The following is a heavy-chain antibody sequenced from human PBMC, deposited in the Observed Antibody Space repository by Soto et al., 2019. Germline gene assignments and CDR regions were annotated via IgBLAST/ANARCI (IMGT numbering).Heavy chain of an antibody. Sequence: GGSLRLSCAASGFTFSSYAMSWVRQAPGKGLEWVSAISGSGGSTYYADSVKGRFTISRDNSKNTLYLQMNSLRAEDTAVYYCAKDRVNWMATVYYFDYWGQGTLVTVSS. J-gene: IGHJ4*02. D-gene: IGHD4-4*01. CDR1: GFTFSSYA. V-gene: IGHV3-23*01. CDR2: ISGSGGST. CDR3: AKDRVNWMATVYYFDY.